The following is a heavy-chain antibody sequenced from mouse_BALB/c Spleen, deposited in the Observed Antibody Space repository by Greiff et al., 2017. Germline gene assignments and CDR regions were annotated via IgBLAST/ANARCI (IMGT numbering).Heavy chain of an antibody. D-gene: IGHD1-2*01. CDR2: ISYDGSN. J-gene: IGHJ2*01. CDR1: GYSITSGYY. CDR3: AGRDYGYPFDY. Sequence: EVKLVESGPGLVKPSQSLSLTCSVTGYSITSGYYWNWIRQFPGNKLEWMGYISYDGSNNYNPSLKNRISITRDTSKNQFFLKLNSVTTEDTATYYCAGRDYGYPFDYWGQGTTLTVSS. V-gene: IGHV3-6*02.